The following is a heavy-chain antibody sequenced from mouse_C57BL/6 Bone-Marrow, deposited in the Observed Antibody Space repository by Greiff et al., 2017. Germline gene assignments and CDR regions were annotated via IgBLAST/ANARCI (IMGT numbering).Heavy chain of an antibody. CDR1: GFTFRDYG. J-gene: IGHJ2*01. V-gene: IGHV5-17*01. CDR3: ARGGIYDGYYGY. Sequence: EVTLVESGGGLVKPGGSLKLSCAASGFTFRDYGIHWVRQAPEKGLEWVAYISSGSSTIYYADTVKGRFTISRDNAKNTLFLQMTSLRSEDTAMYYCARGGIYDGYYGYWGQGTTLTVSS. D-gene: IGHD2-3*01. CDR2: ISSGSSTI.